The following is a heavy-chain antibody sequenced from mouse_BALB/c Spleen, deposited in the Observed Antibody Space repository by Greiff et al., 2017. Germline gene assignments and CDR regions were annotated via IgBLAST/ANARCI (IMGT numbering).Heavy chain of an antibody. CDR1: GYSITSDYA. D-gene: IGHD1-1*01. Sequence: EVHLVESGPGLVKPSQSLSLTCTVTGYSITSDYAWNWIRQFPGNKLEWMGYISYSGSTSYNPSLKSRISITRDTSKNQFFLQLNSVTTEDTATYYCARHGSSYDAMDYWGQGTPVTVSS. V-gene: IGHV3-2*02. J-gene: IGHJ4*01. CDR2: ISYSGST. CDR3: ARHGSSYDAMDY.